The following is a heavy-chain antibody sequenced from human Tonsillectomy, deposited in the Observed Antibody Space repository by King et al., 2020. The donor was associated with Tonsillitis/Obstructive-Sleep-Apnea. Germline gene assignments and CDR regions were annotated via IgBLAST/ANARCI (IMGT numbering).Heavy chain of an antibody. CDR2: IWYDGSNE. D-gene: IGHD5-12*01. J-gene: IGHJ4*02. V-gene: IGHV3-33*01. CDR3: ARPTVDIVATIGVALAY. Sequence: VQLVESGGGVVQPGRSLRLSCAASGFIFSNYGMHWVRQAPGKGLEGVAVIWYDGSNEYYADSVKGRFTISRDNSKNQLYRQMNSLRAEDTAVYFCARPTVDIVATIGVALAYWGQGTLVTVSS. CDR1: GFIFSNYG.